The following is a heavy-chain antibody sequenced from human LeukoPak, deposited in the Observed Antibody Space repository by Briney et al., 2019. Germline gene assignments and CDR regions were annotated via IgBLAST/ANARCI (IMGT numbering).Heavy chain of an antibody. D-gene: IGHD6-13*01. CDR1: GGSISSGGYY. V-gene: IGHV4-31*03. CDR3: ARRSSGRLAAAGYYFDY. J-gene: IGHJ4*02. CDR2: IYYSGST. Sequence: SETLSLTCTVSGGSISSGGYYWSWIRQQPGKGLEWIGYIYYSGSTYYNPSLKSRVTISVDTSKNQFSLKLSSVTAADTAVYYCARRSSGRLAAAGYYFDYWGQGTLVTVSS.